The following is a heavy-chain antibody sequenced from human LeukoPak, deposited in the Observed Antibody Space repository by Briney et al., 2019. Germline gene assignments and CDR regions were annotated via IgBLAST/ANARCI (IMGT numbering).Heavy chain of an antibody. J-gene: IGHJ6*03. Sequence: ASVKVSCKASGYTFTGYYMHWVRQAPCQGLEWMGWINPNSGGTNYAQKFQGRVTMTRDTSISTAYMELSRLRSDDTAVYYCARDETIFDHYTYYYYYYMDVRGKGTTVTVSS. CDR3: ARDETIFDHYTYYYYYYMDV. CDR2: INPNSGGT. CDR1: GYTFTGYY. D-gene: IGHD3-3*01. V-gene: IGHV1-2*02.